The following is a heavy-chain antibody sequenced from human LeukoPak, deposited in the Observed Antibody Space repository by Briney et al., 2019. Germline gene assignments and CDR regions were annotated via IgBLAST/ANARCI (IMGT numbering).Heavy chain of an antibody. J-gene: IGHJ4*02. CDR1: GFTLSSYQ. CDR2: VANSGSTI. V-gene: IGHV3-48*03. CDR3: ARETRGAFDY. D-gene: IGHD4/OR15-4a*01. Sequence: GGSLRLSCVASGFTLSSYQMHWVRQAPGKGLEWVSYVANSGSTILYADSVKGRFTISRDDAKNSLYLQMNTLRVEDTAIYYCARETRGAFDYWGQGTLVTVSS.